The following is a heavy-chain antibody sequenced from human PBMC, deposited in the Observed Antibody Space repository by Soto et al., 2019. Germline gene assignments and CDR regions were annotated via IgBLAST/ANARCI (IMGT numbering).Heavy chain of an antibody. CDR1: GFTFSSYA. CDR2: ISGSGGST. J-gene: IGHJ3*02. Sequence: GGSLRLSCAASGFTFSSYAMSWVRQAPGKGLEWVSAISGSGGSTYYADSVKGRFTISRDNSKNTLYLQMNSLRAEDTAVYYCAIALVYYYDSSGFPDDAFDIWGQGTMVTVSS. V-gene: IGHV3-23*01. CDR3: AIALVYYYDSSGFPDDAFDI. D-gene: IGHD3-22*01.